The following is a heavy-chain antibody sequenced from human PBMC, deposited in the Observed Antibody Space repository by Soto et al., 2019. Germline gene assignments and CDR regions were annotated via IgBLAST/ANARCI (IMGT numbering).Heavy chain of an antibody. J-gene: IGHJ4*02. CDR2: IYYSGST. V-gene: IGHV4-59*01. CDR1: GGSISSYY. CDR3: ARSGSGWLDY. D-gene: IGHD6-19*01. Sequence: SXTLSLTCTVSGGSISSYYRSWIRQPPGKGLEWIGYIYYSGSTNYNPSLKSRVTISVDTSKNQFSLKLSSVTAADTAVYYCARSGSGWLDYWGQGTLVTVSS.